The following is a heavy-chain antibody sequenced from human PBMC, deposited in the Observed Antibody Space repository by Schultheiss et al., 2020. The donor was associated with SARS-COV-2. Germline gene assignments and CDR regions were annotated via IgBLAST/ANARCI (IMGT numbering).Heavy chain of an antibody. D-gene: IGHD5-12*01. CDR1: GFTFSSYS. CDR3: ARGLTIRAGYGLFDY. J-gene: IGHJ4*02. CDR2: ISSSSSTI. V-gene: IGHV3-48*04. Sequence: GGSLRLSCAASGFTFSSYSMNWVRQAPGKGLEWVSYISSSSSTIYYADSVKGRFTISRDNAKNSLYLQMNSLRAEDTAVYYCARGLTIRAGYGLFDYWGQGTLVTVSS.